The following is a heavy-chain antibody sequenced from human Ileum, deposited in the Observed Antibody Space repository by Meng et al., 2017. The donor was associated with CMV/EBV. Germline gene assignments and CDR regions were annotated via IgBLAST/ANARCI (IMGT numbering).Heavy chain of an antibody. J-gene: IGHJ4*02. V-gene: IGHV1-69*17. CDR1: GGPFSTYS. Sequence: KASGGPFSTYSINWVRQAPGQGLEWMGGIIPVLDIETYAQKFRGRVTITADKSTTTVYLELSSLRSDDTAVYYCARVPQQLVRGYFDSWGQGTLVTVSS. D-gene: IGHD6-13*01. CDR3: ARVPQQLVRGYFDS. CDR2: IIPVLDIE.